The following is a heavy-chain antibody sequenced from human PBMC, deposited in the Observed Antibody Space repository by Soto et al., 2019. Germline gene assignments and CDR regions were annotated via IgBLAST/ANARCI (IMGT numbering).Heavy chain of an antibody. Sequence: PGGSLRLSCAASGFTFSSYAMSWVRQAPGKGLEWVSAISGSGGSTYYADSVKGRFTISRDNSKNTLYLQMNSLRAEDTAVYYCAKALPPVVVVMPTPRYYGMDVCAQGTTVPVS. CDR1: GFTFSSYA. CDR3: AKALPPVVVVMPTPRYYGMDV. CDR2: ISGSGGST. J-gene: IGHJ6*02. V-gene: IGHV3-23*01. D-gene: IGHD2-15*01.